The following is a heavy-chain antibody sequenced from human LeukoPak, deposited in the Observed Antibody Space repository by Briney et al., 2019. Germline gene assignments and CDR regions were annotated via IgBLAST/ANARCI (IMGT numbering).Heavy chain of an antibody. J-gene: IGHJ4*02. V-gene: IGHV3-23*01. CDR3: ARDKLLWFGELFDY. Sequence: PGGSLRLSCAASGFTFSSYAMSWVRQAPGKGLEWVSAISGSGGSTYYADSVKGRFTISRDNSKNTLYLQMNSLRAEDTAVYYCARDKLLWFGELFDYWGQGTLVTVSS. CDR2: ISGSGGST. D-gene: IGHD3-10*01. CDR1: GFTFSSYA.